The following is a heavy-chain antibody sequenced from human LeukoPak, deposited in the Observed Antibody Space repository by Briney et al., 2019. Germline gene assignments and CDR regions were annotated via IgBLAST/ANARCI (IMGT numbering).Heavy chain of an antibody. CDR2: ISGSGGST. Sequence: GGSLRLSWAASGFTFSRYAMSWVRQAPGKGLEWVSGISGSGGSTYYADSVKGRFTISRDNSTNTLYLQMNSLRAEDTAVYYCAKDLLARYCSGGSCYSGYFDYWGQGTLVTVSS. V-gene: IGHV3-23*01. CDR3: AKDLLARYCSGGSCYSGYFDY. D-gene: IGHD2-15*01. J-gene: IGHJ4*02. CDR1: GFTFSRYA.